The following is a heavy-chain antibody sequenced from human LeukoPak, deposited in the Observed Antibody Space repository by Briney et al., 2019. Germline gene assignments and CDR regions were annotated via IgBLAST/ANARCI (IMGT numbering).Heavy chain of an antibody. CDR1: GGSISSGSYY. CDR2: IYSSGST. D-gene: IGHD2-15*01. CDR3: ARTTEGYCRGRSCYSYYYYMDV. V-gene: IGHV4-61*02. J-gene: IGHJ6*03. Sequence: SETLSLTCTVSGGSISSGSYYWCWIQQPAGKGLEWIGRIYSSGSTNYNPSLKSRVTISVDTSKNQFSLKLSSVTAADTAVYYCARTTEGYCRGRSCYSYYYYMDVWGKGTTVTVSS.